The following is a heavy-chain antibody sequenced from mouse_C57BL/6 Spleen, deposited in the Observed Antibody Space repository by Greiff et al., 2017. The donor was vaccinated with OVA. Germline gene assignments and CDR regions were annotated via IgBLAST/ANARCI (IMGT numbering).Heavy chain of an antibody. CDR1: GYTFTSYW. Sequence: QVQLQQPGAELVMPGASVKLSCKASGYTFTSYWMHWVKQRPGQGLEWIGEIDPSDSYTNYNQKFKGKSTLTVDKSSSTAYMQLSSLTSEDSAVYYCARASYHQFACWGQGTLVTVSA. D-gene: IGHD2-10*01. CDR3: ARASYHQFAC. V-gene: IGHV1-69*01. CDR2: IDPSDSYT. J-gene: IGHJ3*01.